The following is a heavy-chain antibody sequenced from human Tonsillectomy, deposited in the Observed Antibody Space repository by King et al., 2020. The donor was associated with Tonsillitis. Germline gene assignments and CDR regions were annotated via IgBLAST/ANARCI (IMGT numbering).Heavy chain of an antibody. V-gene: IGHV3-23*03. D-gene: IGHD3-10*01. CDR2: IYGDGSYT. J-gene: IGHJ2*01. CDR1: GFTFSTYA. CDR3: TKDGRGASWYFDV. Sequence: DVQLVESGGDLVQPGGSLRLSCAASGFTFSTYAMTWVRQAPGKGLEWVSVIYGDGSYTIYADSVKGRFTIFRDNSKNILYLEMSSLRAEDTAVYYCTKDGRGASWYFDVWGRGTLVSVSS.